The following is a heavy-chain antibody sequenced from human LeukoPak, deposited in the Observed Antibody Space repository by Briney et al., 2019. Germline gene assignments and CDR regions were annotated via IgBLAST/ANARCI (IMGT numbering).Heavy chain of an antibody. CDR3: ARQRGSGTWAFDC. J-gene: IGHJ4*02. CDR2: IYSTGTT. D-gene: IGHD3-10*01. CDR1: GDSISSGTHY. V-gene: IGHV4-39*01. Sequence: SETLSLTCTVSGDSISSGTHYWGWIRQPPGRGLEWLGTIYSTGTTFYNSSLKSRGTISVDTSKNEFSLKLTSMTAVDTAVYYCARQRGSGTWAFDCWGQGTLVTVSS.